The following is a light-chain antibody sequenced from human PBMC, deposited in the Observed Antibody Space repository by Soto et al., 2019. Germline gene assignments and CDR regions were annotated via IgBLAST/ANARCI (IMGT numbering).Light chain of an antibody. CDR2: AVN. Sequence: QSALTQPASVSGSPGQSITISCTGTSSDVGAYNYVSWYQQHPGKAPKLMIYAVNNRPSGVSDRFSGSKSGNTASLTISGLQAADEADYYCCSYTSSSTLVVFGGGTKLTVL. V-gene: IGLV2-14*01. CDR3: CSYTSSSTLVV. J-gene: IGLJ3*02. CDR1: SSDVGAYNY.